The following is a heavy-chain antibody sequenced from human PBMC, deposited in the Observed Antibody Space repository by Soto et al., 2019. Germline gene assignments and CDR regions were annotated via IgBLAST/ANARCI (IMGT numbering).Heavy chain of an antibody. D-gene: IGHD2-2*01. Sequence: GGSLRLSCVASGFTFSNYIMNRVRQAPGKGLEWVSSISGSCGGTYYADSVKGRFTISRDNSKNTLYLRMNTLRADDTAVYYCAKGHGLCSSTNCPLDYWGHGTLVTPSP. CDR1: GFTFSNYI. J-gene: IGHJ4*01. CDR2: ISGSCGGT. V-gene: IGHV3-23*01. CDR3: AKGHGLCSSTNCPLDY.